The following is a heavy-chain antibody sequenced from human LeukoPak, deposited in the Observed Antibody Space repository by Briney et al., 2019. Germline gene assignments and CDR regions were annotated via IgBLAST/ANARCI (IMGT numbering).Heavy chain of an antibody. CDR2: ISYDGSNK. CDR3: ARGITGYSSSS. CDR1: GFTFSSYA. J-gene: IGHJ5*02. D-gene: IGHD6-13*01. V-gene: IGHV3-30-3*01. Sequence: GGSLRLSCAASGFTFSSYAMHWVRQAPGKGLEWVAFISYDGSNKYYADYVKDRFTITRDNSKNTLYLQMNSLRAEDTAVYYCARGITGYSSSSWGQATLVTVSS.